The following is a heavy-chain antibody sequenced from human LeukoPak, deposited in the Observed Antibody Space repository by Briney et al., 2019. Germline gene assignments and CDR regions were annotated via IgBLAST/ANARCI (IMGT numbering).Heavy chain of an antibody. CDR1: GFTFSSYS. D-gene: IGHD4-17*01. CDR2: ISSSSSYI. J-gene: IGHJ3*02. V-gene: IGHV3-21*01. CDR3: ARVIGGYGDYVERVDAFDI. Sequence: GGSLRLSCAASGFTFSSYSMNWVRQAPGKGLEWVSSISSSSSYIYYADSVKGRFTISRDNAKNSLYLQMNSLRAEDTAVYYCARVIGGYGDYVERVDAFDIWGQGTMVTVSS.